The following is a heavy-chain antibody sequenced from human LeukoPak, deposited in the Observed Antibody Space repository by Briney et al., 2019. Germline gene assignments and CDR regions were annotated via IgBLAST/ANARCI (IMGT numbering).Heavy chain of an antibody. Sequence: GGSLRLSCAASGFTFSSYVMSWVRQAPGKGLEWVSGISPGGGPTYYADSVKGRFTISRDDSKNTVYLQMKNLRAEDTAVYYCAKDGAWLRFDDWGQGILVTVSS. J-gene: IGHJ4*02. CDR1: GFTFSSYV. CDR2: ISPGGGPT. V-gene: IGHV3-23*01. CDR3: AKDGAWLRFDD. D-gene: IGHD5-12*01.